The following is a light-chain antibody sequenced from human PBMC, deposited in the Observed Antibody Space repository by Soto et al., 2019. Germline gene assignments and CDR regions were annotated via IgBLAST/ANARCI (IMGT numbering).Light chain of an antibody. V-gene: IGKV3-15*01. CDR1: QSVSSN. CDR2: GAS. Sequence: IVMTQSPATLSVTPGERATLSCRASQSVSSNLAWYQQKPGQAPRLLIYGASTRATGIPARFSGSGSGTEFTLTTNSLQSEDFAVYYCQQYNNWPPGTFGRGTKVDI. CDR3: QQYNNWPPGT. J-gene: IGKJ1*01.